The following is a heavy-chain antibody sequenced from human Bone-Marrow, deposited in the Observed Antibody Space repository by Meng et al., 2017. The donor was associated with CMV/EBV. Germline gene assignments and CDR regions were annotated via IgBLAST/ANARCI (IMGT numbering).Heavy chain of an antibody. CDR3: ARGLDSSGWYYYYYGMDV. D-gene: IGHD6-19*01. V-gene: IGHV3-20*04. CDR2: LNWNGGTR. J-gene: IGHJ6*02. Sequence: GESLKISCASSGFSFDDYAMSWVRQVPGKGLEWVSGLNWNGGTRAYADSVKGRFTISRDSSKNTLYLQMNSLRAEDTAVYYCARGLDSSGWYYYYYGMDVWGQGTTVTVSS. CDR1: GFSFDDYA.